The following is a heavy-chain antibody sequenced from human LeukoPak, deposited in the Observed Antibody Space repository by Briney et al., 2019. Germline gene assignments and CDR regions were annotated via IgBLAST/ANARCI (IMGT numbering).Heavy chain of an antibody. V-gene: IGHV4-39*01. CDR1: GGSISSYY. CDR3: ASFYCSGGSCYQYYSYYYMDV. Sequence: PSETLSLTCTVSGGSISSYYWGWIRQPPGKGLEWIGSIYYGGSTYSNPSLQSRVTISVDTSKNQFSLKLNSVTAADTAVYYCASFYCSGGSCYQYYSYYYMDVWGKGTTVTISS. J-gene: IGHJ6*03. D-gene: IGHD2-15*01. CDR2: IYYGGST.